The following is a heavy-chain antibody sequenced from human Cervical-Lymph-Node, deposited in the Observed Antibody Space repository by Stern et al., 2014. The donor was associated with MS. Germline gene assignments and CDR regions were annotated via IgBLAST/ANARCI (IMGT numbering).Heavy chain of an antibody. J-gene: IGHJ4*02. CDR3: ATLGTLTGPIDY. CDR1: GFTFSSYS. CDR2: ISSSSSYI. Sequence: EVKLVESGGGLVKPGGSLRLSCGASGFTFSSYSMSWVRQAPGKGLECVSSISSSSSYIYYADSVKGRFTISRDNAKNSLYLQMNSLRVEDTAVYYCATLGTLTGPIDYWGQGTLVTVSS. D-gene: IGHD3-9*01. V-gene: IGHV3-21*01.